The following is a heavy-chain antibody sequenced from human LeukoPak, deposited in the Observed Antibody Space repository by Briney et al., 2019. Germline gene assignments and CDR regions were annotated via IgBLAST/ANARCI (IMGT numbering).Heavy chain of an antibody. CDR2: IIPIFGTA. CDR3: ARDQDYYDRHFDY. J-gene: IGHJ4*02. Sequence: GASVKVSCKASGGTFSSYAISWVRQAPGQGLEWMGGIIPIFGTANYAQKFQGRVTITADESTSTAYMELSSLRSEDTAVYYCARDQDYYDRHFDYWGQGTLVTVSS. CDR1: GGTFSSYA. D-gene: IGHD3-22*01. V-gene: IGHV1-69*13.